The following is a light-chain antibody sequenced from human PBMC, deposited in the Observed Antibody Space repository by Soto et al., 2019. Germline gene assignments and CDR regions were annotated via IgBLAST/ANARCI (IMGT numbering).Light chain of an antibody. CDR1: QCISRY. V-gene: IGKV1-39*01. Sequence: DIQMTQSPSSLSASVGDRVNITCRASQCISRYLNWYQQNPGKAPQLLIYAASSLQSGVPSRFSGSASGTDFTLTISRLQPEDFATYYWQQSYSTPQYTFGQGTKLEIK. J-gene: IGKJ2*01. CDR3: QQSYSTPQYT. CDR2: AAS.